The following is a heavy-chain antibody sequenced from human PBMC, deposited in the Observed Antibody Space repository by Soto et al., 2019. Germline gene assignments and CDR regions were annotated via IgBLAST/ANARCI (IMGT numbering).Heavy chain of an antibody. CDR3: ARGGTIAVTTIGDW. J-gene: IGHJ4*01. Sequence: DVQLVESGGGLVQPGGSLRLSCAASGFTFRSYNMNWVRQAPGKGLDWLSYISSSSSTIYYADSVKGRFTISRDNAKNKLYLQMNSLRDDDAAMYCARGGTIAVTTIGDWWGQGPLVTAS. V-gene: IGHV3-48*02. CDR1: GFTFRSYN. D-gene: IGHD3-16*01. CDR2: ISSSSSTI.